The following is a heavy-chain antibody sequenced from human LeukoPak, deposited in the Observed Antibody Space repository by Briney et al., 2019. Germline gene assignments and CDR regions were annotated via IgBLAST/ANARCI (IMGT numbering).Heavy chain of an antibody. D-gene: IGHD6-13*01. CDR1: GYTFTNYG. CDR3: ARDQSVRLLQTSSTYFKHVFAI. V-gene: IGHV1-18*01. J-gene: IGHJ3*02. CDR2: ISAYCGNT. Sequence: ASVKLSFKSSGYTFTNYGISWVRQAPGLGLEWMGWISAYCGNTNYSQKVQGRVTITTDTSTSTAYMELRRLRFDDTAVYYGARDQSVRLLQTSSTYFKHVFAIWGQGSMVTVSS.